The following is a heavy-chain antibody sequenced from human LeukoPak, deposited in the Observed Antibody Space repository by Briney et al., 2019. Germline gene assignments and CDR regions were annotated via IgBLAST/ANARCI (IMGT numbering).Heavy chain of an antibody. Sequence: GGSLRLSCAASGFTFSSYSMNWVRQAPGKGLEWVSYISSSSSPIYYADSVKGRFTISRDNSKNTLYLQMNSLRAEDTAVYYCASAYYYGSGSYLDYWGQGTLVTVSS. CDR3: ASAYYYGSGSYLDY. CDR1: GFTFSSYS. V-gene: IGHV3-48*01. J-gene: IGHJ4*02. D-gene: IGHD3-10*01. CDR2: ISSSSSPI.